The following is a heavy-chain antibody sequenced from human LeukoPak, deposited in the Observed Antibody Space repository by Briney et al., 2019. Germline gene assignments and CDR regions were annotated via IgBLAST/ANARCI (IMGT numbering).Heavy chain of an antibody. V-gene: IGHV3-30*02. CDR1: GFTFSNFG. J-gene: IGHJ4*02. CDR3: ARKGFGSITVPGTFDY. D-gene: IGHD6-19*01. Sequence: GGSLRLSCAASGFTFSNFGMHWVRQAPGKGLEWVAFIRYDGSNKYYVDSVKGRFTISRNNSKNTLSLQMNSLRPEDTAVYYCARKGFGSITVPGTFDYWGQGILVTVSS. CDR2: IRYDGSNK.